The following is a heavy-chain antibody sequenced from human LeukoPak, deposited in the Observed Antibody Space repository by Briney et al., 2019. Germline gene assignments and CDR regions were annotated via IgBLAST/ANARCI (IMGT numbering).Heavy chain of an antibody. D-gene: IGHD1-26*01. CDR3: ARGNRSYGQHRLDY. Sequence: SQTLSLTCTVSGGSISSGSYYWSWIRQPAGKGLEWIGRIYTSGSTNYNPSLKSRVTISVDTSKNQFSLKLSSVTAADTAVYYCARGNRSYGQHRLDYWGQGTLVTVSS. V-gene: IGHV4-61*02. CDR2: IYTSGST. CDR1: GGSISSGSYY. J-gene: IGHJ4*02.